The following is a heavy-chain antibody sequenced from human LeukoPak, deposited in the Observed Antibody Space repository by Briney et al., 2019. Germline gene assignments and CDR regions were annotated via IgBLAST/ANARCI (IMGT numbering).Heavy chain of an antibody. V-gene: IGHV4-34*01. CDR2: INHSGST. CDR1: GGSFSGYY. Sequence: SETLSLTCAVYGGSFSGYYWSWIRQPPGRGLEWIGEINHSGSTNYNPSLKSRVTISVDTSKNQFSLKLSSVTAADTAVYYCARSTLRPYYYDSSGYFSAFDIWRQGTMVTVSS. J-gene: IGHJ3*02. CDR3: ARSTLRPYYYDSSGYFSAFDI. D-gene: IGHD3-22*01.